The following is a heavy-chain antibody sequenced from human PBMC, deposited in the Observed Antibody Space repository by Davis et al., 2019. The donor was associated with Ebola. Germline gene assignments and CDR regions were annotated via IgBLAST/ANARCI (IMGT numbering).Heavy chain of an antibody. V-gene: IGHV4-34*01. Sequence: MPSETLSLTCAVYGGTFSDYYWSWIRQPPGKGLEWIGEINHSGNTHYNPSLKRRVAISVDASKNQFSLKLNSVTAADTAVYYCARVQVGVLDWGQGNLVTVSS. CDR3: ARVQVGVLD. CDR1: GGTFSDYY. J-gene: IGHJ4*02. CDR2: INHSGNT. D-gene: IGHD3-22*01.